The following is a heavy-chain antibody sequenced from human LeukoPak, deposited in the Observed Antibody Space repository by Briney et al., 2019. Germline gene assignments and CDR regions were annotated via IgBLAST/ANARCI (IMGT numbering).Heavy chain of an antibody. J-gene: IGHJ4*02. V-gene: IGHV5-51*01. D-gene: IGHD1-26*01. CDR1: GYSFTSCW. Sequence: GESLKISCKCSGYSFTSCWIVWVLEMPGKGLGCGGIIYPGYSDTRYRPSFQGQVTISADKSISTAYLQWSSLKASDTAMYYCARSRSGWELGQFDYWGQGTLVTVSS. CDR3: ARSRSGWELGQFDY. CDR2: IYPGYSDT.